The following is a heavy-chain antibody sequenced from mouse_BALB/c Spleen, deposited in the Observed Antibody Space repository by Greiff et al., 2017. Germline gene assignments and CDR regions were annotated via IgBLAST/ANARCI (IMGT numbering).Heavy chain of an antibody. V-gene: IGHV1-7*01. CDR3: ARSGTTVADY. Sequence: QVQLQQSGAELAKPGASVKMSCKASGYTFTSYWMHWVKQRPGQGLEWIGYINPSTGYTEYNQKFKDKATLTADKSSSTAYMQLSSLTSEDSAVYYCARSGTTVADYWGQGTTLTVSS. D-gene: IGHD1-1*01. CDR1: GYTFTSYW. CDR2: INPSTGYT. J-gene: IGHJ2*01.